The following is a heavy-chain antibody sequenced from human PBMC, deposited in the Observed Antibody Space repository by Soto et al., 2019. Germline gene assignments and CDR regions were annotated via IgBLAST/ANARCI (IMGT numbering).Heavy chain of an antibody. D-gene: IGHD3-16*01. Sequence: QVQLVQSGAEVKKPGASVKISCKASGFAFTSYAIHWVRKAPGQRLEWMGWINAGNGNTKYSHKLQGSVTITRDTSASTAYMERGGVRSADTAVYCGARERRRGGVGYGMDIWGQGTTVTVSS. J-gene: IGHJ6*02. CDR1: GFAFTSYA. V-gene: IGHV1-3*01. CDR2: INAGNGNT. CDR3: ARERRRGGVGYGMDI.